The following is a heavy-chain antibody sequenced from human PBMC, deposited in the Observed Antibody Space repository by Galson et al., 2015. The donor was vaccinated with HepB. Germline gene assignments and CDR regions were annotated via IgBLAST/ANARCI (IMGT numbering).Heavy chain of an antibody. Sequence: QVQLQESGPGLVKPSETLSLTCTVPGGSISSYYWRWIRQPPGKGLEWIGYIYYSGSTNYNPSLKIRVTISVDTSKNPFSLKLSSVTAADTAVYYCEGEAAARTLNDAFDIWGQGTMVTVSS. CDR1: GGSISSYY. V-gene: IGHV4-59*01. J-gene: IGHJ3*02. CDR2: IYYSGST. CDR3: EGEAAARTLNDAFDI. D-gene: IGHD6-13*01.